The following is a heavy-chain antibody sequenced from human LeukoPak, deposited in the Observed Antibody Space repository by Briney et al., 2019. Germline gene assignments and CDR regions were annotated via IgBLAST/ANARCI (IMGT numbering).Heavy chain of an antibody. J-gene: IGHJ4*02. Sequence: SETLSLTSAVYGGSLSGYSWGWIPHPPGKGLEWIGEINHSGSTNYDPSLKSRVTISVDTSKNQFSLKLSSVTAADTAVYYCARGWGGYDPFDYWGQGTLVTVSS. CDR2: INHSGST. D-gene: IGHD5-12*01. V-gene: IGHV4-34*01. CDR1: GGSLSGYS. CDR3: ARGWGGYDPFDY.